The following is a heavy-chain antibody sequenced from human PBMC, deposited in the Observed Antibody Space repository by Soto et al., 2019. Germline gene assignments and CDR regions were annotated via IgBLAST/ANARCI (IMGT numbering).Heavy chain of an antibody. Sequence: KPSETQSLTCTVSGGSISSYYWSWIRQPPGKGLEWIGYIYYSGSTNYNPSLKSRVTISVDTSKNQFSLKLSSVTAADTAVYYCARDGYYDSRGNDAFDIWGQGTMVTVSS. D-gene: IGHD3-22*01. J-gene: IGHJ3*02. V-gene: IGHV4-59*01. CDR2: IYYSGST. CDR1: GGSISSYY. CDR3: ARDGYYDSRGNDAFDI.